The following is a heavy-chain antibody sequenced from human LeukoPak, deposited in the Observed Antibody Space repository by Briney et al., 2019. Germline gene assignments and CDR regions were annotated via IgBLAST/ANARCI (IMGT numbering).Heavy chain of an antibody. CDR1: VFTFSSYA. Sequence: GGSLRLSCAASVFTFSSYAMSWFRQPPGKGLEWFSAISGIGGSTYYAASVKGRFTIYRDTTNNTLCLQMMCLIPEQPAVYFCSKGPACGGVIVLFDYWGQGTLVTVSS. D-gene: IGHD3-16*02. J-gene: IGHJ4*02. CDR3: SKGPACGGVIVLFDY. V-gene: IGHV3-23*01. CDR2: ISGIGGST.